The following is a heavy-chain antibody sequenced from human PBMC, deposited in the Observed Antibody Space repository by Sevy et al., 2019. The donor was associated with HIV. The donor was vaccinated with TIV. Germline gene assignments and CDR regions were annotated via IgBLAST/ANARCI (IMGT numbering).Heavy chain of an antibody. D-gene: IGHD1-26*01. CDR3: TTGRHGATFGY. CDR1: GLTFNIYP. CDR2: VSFDASFK. Sequence: GGSLRLSCVASGLTFNIYPLNWVRQAPGKGLEWVAVVSFDASFKYYADFVKGRLTISRDNSKDTVFLQMDSLRDEDTGNYYCTTGRHGATFGYWGQGAQVTVSS. V-gene: IGHV3-30*04. J-gene: IGHJ4*02.